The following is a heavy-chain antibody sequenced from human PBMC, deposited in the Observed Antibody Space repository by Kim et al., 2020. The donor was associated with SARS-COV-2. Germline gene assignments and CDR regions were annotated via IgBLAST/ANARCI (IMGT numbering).Heavy chain of an antibody. CDR3: ARDPHDYSSSYFDY. J-gene: IGHJ4*02. D-gene: IGHD6-6*01. Sequence: AVSVKSRITINPATSKNQFSLQLNSVTPEDTAVYYCARDPHDYSSSYFDYWGQGTLVTVSS. V-gene: IGHV6-1*01.